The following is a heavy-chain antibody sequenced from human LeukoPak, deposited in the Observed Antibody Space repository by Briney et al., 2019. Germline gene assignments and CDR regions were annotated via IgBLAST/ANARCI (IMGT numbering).Heavy chain of an antibody. CDR3: AHRRSGMGSIFFDS. CDR2: INSNDDK. V-gene: IGHV2-5*01. D-gene: IGHD5-24*01. J-gene: IGHJ4*02. Sequence: SGSTLVNPTQTLTLTCTFSGFSLSTSGVGVVWIRQPPGKGLEWLALINSNDDKRYRPSLKSRLTITKDTSKNQVILTMTNMDPVDTATYYCAHRRSGMGSIFFDSWGQGTPVSVSS. CDR1: GFSLSTSGVG.